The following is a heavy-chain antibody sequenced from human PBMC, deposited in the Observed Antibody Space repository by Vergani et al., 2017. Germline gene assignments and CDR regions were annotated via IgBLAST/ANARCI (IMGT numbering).Heavy chain of an antibody. CDR1: GFTFSSYA. V-gene: IGHV3-23*04. Sequence: VQLVESGGGVVRTGGSLRLSCAASGFTFSSYAMSWVRQAQGKGLEWVSAISGSGGSTYYADSVKGRFTISRDNSKNTLYLQMNSLRAEDTAVYYCAKGGSLRLAAIRGLWPSGEYFQHWGQGTLVTVSS. CDR2: ISGSGGST. CDR3: AKGGSLRLAAIRGLWPSGEYFQH. D-gene: IGHD2-15*01. J-gene: IGHJ1*01.